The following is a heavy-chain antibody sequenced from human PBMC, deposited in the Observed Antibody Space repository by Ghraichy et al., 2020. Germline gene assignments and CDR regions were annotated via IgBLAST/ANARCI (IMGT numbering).Heavy chain of an antibody. CDR3: ARVRTWLTLNSGYWIDY. CDR1: GFTFSTYN. V-gene: IGHV3-48*02. D-gene: IGHD3-22*01. Sequence: GGSLRLSCAASGFTFSTYNMNWVRQAPGKGLEWVSYISSSSSTIYYADSVKGRFTISRDNAKNYLYLQMNSLRDEDMAVYHCARVRTWLTLNSGYWIDYWGQGTLVTVSS. CDR2: ISSSSSTI. J-gene: IGHJ4*02.